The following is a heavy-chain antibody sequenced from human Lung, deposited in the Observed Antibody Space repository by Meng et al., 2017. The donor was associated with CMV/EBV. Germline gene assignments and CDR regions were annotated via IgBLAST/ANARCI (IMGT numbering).Heavy chain of an antibody. Sequence: SETXSLXCAVYGGSFSGYYWSWIRQPPGKGLEWIGEINHSGSTNYNPSLKSRVTISVDTSKNQFSLKLSSVTAADTAVYYCAREGITMVRGVIIGRPDYWGQGXLVTFSS. J-gene: IGHJ4*02. CDR2: INHSGST. CDR3: AREGITMVRGVIIGRPDY. D-gene: IGHD3-10*01. CDR1: GGSFSGYY. V-gene: IGHV4-34*01.